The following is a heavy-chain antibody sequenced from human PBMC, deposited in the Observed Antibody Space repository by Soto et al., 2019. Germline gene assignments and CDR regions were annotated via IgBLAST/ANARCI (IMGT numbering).Heavy chain of an antibody. Sequence: SVKVSCKASGGTFSSYAISWVRQAPGQGLEWMGGIIPIFGTANYAQKFQGRVTITADESTSTAYMELSSLRSEDTAVYYCARDSKASYDSSGYSSAFDVWGQGTTVTVSS. CDR2: IIPIFGTA. CDR3: ARDSKASYDSSGYSSAFDV. D-gene: IGHD3-22*01. J-gene: IGHJ6*02. V-gene: IGHV1-69*13. CDR1: GGTFSSYA.